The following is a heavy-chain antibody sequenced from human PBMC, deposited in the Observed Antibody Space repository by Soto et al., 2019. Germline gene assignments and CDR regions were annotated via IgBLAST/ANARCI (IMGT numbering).Heavy chain of an antibody. CDR1: GYTFTSYA. CDR3: ARGYCSGGSGYPRGFDD. D-gene: IGHD2-15*01. V-gene: IGHV1-3*01. CDR2: INAGNGNT. Sequence: QVQLVQSGAEVKKPGASVKVSCKASGYTFTSYAMHWVRQAPGQRLEWMGWINAGNGNTKYSQKFQGRVTITRDTAASTAYMERSSLRSEDTAVDYCARGYCSGGSGYPRGFDDWGQGTLVTGSS. J-gene: IGHJ4*02.